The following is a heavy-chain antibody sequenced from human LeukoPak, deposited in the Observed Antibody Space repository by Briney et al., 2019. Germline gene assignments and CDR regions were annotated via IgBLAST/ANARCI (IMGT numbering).Heavy chain of an antibody. CDR2: ISGSGGST. Sequence: GGSLRLSCAASGFTFSSYAMSWVRQAPGKGLEWVSAISGSGGSTYYADSVKGRFTISRDNSKNTPYLQMNSLRAEDTAVYYCAKDRRYSYGCDYWGQGTLVTVSS. V-gene: IGHV3-23*01. J-gene: IGHJ4*02. CDR1: GFTFSSYA. D-gene: IGHD5-18*01. CDR3: AKDRRYSYGCDY.